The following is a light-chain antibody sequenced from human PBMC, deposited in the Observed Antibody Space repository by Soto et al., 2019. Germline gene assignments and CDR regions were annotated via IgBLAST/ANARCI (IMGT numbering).Light chain of an antibody. CDR3: QQSYSTPPVT. V-gene: IGKV1-39*01. CDR1: QSISSY. J-gene: IGKJ5*01. Sequence: DIQMTQSPSSLSASVGDRVTITCRASQSISSYLNWYQQKPGKAPKLLIYAASSLQSGVPSRFSGSGARTDFTLTISSLQPENFATYDCQQSYSTPPVTFGQGTRLEIK. CDR2: AAS.